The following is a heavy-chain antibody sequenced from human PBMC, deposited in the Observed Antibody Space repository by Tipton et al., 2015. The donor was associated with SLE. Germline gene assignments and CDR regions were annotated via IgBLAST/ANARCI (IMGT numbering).Heavy chain of an antibody. J-gene: IGHJ4*02. D-gene: IGHD6-19*01. V-gene: IGHV1-8*01. CDR2: MNPNSGNT. CDR1: GYSFTSYD. CDR3: AIAVAGKLFFDY. Sequence: QLVQSGAEVKKPGASVKVSCRASGYSFTSYDINWVRRATGQGLEWMGWMNPNSGNTGYAQKFQGRLTMTRDTSISTVYMELSSLTSEDTAVYYCAIAVAGKLFFDYWGQGTLVTVSS.